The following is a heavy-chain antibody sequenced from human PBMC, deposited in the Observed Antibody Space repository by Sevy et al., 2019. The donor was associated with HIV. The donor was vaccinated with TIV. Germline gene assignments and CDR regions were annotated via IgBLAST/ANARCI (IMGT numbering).Heavy chain of an antibody. Sequence: GGSLRLSCAASGFTPSTYGMHWVRQAPGKGPEWVAVIGYDGSNKYYADSVRGRFTISRDNSKNTLFLQMDSLRGEDTAVYYCARDPRMYGDYLLAYFDYWGQGTLVTVSS. CDR3: ARDPRMYGDYLLAYFDY. D-gene: IGHD2-8*01. CDR2: IGYDGSNK. V-gene: IGHV3-33*01. J-gene: IGHJ4*02. CDR1: GFTPSTYG.